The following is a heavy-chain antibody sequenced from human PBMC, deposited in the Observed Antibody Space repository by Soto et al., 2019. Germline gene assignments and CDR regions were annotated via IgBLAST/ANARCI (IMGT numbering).Heavy chain of an antibody. CDR1: GFTFSGYG. D-gene: IGHD2-2*01. J-gene: IGHJ4*02. CDR2: IRYDGSNT. Sequence: QVQLVESGGGVVQPGRSLRLSCAASGFTFSGYGMHWVRQAPGKGLEWVAVIRYDGSNTYYADSVKGRFTISRDHPKDTLYQHMNSRRAEDTAVYYCARDGMRASTFFGDLDYWGQGTLITVSS. V-gene: IGHV3-33*01. CDR3: ARDGMRASTFFGDLDY.